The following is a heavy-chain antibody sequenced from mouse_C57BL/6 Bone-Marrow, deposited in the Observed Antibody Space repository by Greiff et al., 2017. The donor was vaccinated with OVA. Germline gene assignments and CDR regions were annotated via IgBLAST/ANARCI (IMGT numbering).Heavy chain of an antibody. CDR3: TSYNNFDY. Sequence: EVQLQQSGAELVRPGASVKLSCTASGFNIKDDYMHWVKQRPEQGLEWIGWIDPENGDTEYASKFQGKATITADTSSNTAYLQLSSLTSEDTAVYDCTSYNNFDYWGQGTTLTVSS. CDR1: GFNIKDDY. D-gene: IGHD1-3*01. CDR2: IDPENGDT. V-gene: IGHV14-4*01. J-gene: IGHJ2*01.